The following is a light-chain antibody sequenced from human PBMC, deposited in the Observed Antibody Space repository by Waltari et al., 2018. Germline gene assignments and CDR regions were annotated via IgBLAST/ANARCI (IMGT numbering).Light chain of an antibody. CDR1: SFNFGDNF. CDR2: ENK. CDR3: GTWEDSLNMYV. J-gene: IGLJ1*01. Sequence: QPVLTQPPSVSAAPGQKVTISCSGTSFNFGDNFVSWYQQLPGTAPNLLIRENKWAPSGSPGRFSGSKSGPSATLGITGLQTGDEADYYCGTWEDSLNMYVLGTGTKVTVL. V-gene: IGLV1-51*02.